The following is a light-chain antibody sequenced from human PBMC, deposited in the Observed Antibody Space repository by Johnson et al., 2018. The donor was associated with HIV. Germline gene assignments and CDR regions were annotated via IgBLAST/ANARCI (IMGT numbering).Light chain of an antibody. CDR2: DNN. CDR3: GTWDSSLSAGYV. Sequence: QSVLTQPPSVSAAPGQKVTISCSGTSSNIGNHYVSWYQLLPGTAPKLLIYDNNQRPSGIPDRFSVSKSGTSATLGITGLQTGDEADYYCGTWDSSLSAGYVFGTGTKATVL. V-gene: IGLV1-51*01. J-gene: IGLJ1*01. CDR1: SSNIGNHY.